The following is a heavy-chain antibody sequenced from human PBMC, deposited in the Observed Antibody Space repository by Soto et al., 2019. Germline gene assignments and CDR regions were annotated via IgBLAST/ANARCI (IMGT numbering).Heavy chain of an antibody. CDR2: TIPIFGTA. J-gene: IGHJ6*02. CDR3: ALGPYCSSTSCYKGLYYYYYGMDV. V-gene: IGHV1-69*13. Sequence: GASVKVSCKASGGTFSSYAISWVRQAPGQGLEWMGGTIPIFGTANYAQKFQGRVTITADESTSTAYMELSSLRSEDTAVYYCALGPYCSSTSCYKGLYYYYYGMDVWGRGTTVTVSS. D-gene: IGHD2-2*02. CDR1: GGTFSSYA.